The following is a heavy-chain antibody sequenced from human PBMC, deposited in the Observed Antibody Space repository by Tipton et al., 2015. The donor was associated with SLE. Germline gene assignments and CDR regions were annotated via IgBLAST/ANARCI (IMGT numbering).Heavy chain of an antibody. CDR2: VNYIGST. CDR1: GVSISSYV. V-gene: IGHV4-59*01. CDR3: ARVPASSSWAYYFDF. D-gene: IGHD6-13*01. J-gene: IGHJ4*02. Sequence: LRLSCTVSGVSISSYVWSWIRQPPGTGLERIGYVNYIGSTNYNPSLRSRVTISVDRSKNQFSLKLSSVTAADTAVYYCARVPASSSWAYYFDFWGQGTLVSVSS.